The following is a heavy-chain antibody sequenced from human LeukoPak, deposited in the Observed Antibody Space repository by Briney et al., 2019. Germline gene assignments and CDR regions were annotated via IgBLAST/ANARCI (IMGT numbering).Heavy chain of an antibody. CDR2: ITGSGGST. CDR3: AKDRTVTTLAGDY. D-gene: IGHD4-17*01. V-gene: IGHV3-23*01. CDR1: GFTFSSYA. Sequence: GGSLRLSCAASGFTFSSYAMSWVRQAPGKGLEWVSSITGSGGSTYYADSVKGRFTISRDNSKNTLDLQMNSLRAEDTAVYYCAKDRTVTTLAGDYWGQGTLVAVSS. J-gene: IGHJ4*02.